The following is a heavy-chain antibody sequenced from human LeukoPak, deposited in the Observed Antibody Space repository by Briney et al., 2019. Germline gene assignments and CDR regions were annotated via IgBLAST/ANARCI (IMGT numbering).Heavy chain of an antibody. V-gene: IGHV3-21*01. J-gene: IGHJ4*02. CDR2: ISSSSSYI. CDR3: AREPAESGSYPHYYFDY. CDR1: GFTFSSYS. D-gene: IGHD1-26*01. Sequence: PGGSLRLSCVASGFTFSSYSMNWVRQAPGKGLEWVSSISSSSSYIYYADSVKGRFTISRDNAKNSLYLQMNSLRAEDTAVYYCAREPAESGSYPHYYFDYWGQGTLVTVSS.